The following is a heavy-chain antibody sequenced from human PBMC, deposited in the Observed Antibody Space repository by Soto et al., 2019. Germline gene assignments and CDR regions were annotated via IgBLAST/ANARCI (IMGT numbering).Heavy chain of an antibody. V-gene: IGHV3-7*01. J-gene: IGHJ4*02. Sequence: PGGSLRLSCAASGFTFSSYWMSWVRQAPGKGLEWVANIKQDGSEKYYVDSVKGRFTISRDNAKNSLYLQMNSLRAEDTAVYYCARGKYSSGWYYYFDYWGQGTLVTVSS. CDR2: IKQDGSEK. CDR3: ARGKYSSGWYYYFDY. CDR1: GFTFSSYW. D-gene: IGHD6-19*01.